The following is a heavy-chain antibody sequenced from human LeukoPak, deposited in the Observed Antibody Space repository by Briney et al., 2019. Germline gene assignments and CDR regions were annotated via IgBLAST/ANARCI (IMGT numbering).Heavy chain of an antibody. D-gene: IGHD3-22*01. J-gene: IGHJ4*02. Sequence: GGSLRLSCTASGFTFSNYAMHWVRQAPGKGLEYVAAISSNGGSTYYANSVKGRVTISRDNSKNTLYLQMNSLRAEDTAVYYCAKAQEEKFYDSSGGSDYWGQGTLVTVSS. CDR3: AKAQEEKFYDSSGGSDY. CDR2: ISSNGGST. CDR1: GFTFSNYA. V-gene: IGHV3-64*04.